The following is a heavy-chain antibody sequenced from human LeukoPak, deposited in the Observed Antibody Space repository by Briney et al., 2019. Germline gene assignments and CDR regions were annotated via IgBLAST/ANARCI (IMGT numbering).Heavy chain of an antibody. D-gene: IGHD3-22*01. Sequence: PGGSVRLFCGASILIHSTYCLQCAPQAPGKGLSCVARIDSNGSTTRYADSVKGRLPISRDNAKDTLYLQMNSRGAEDRAVYYCGRERDSSGYPDYWGEGTLVTVSS. CDR2: IDSNGSTT. CDR1: ILIHSTYC. V-gene: IGHV3-74*01. J-gene: IGHJ4*02. CDR3: GRERDSSGYPDY.